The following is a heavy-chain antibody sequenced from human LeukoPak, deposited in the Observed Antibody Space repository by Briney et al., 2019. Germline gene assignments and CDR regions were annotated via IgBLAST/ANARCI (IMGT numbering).Heavy chain of an antibody. V-gene: IGHV3-30*04. J-gene: IGHJ4*02. Sequence: PGGSLRLSCAASGFTFSSYAMHWVRQAPGKGLEWVAVISYDGSNKYYADSVKGRFTISRDNSKNTLYLQMNSLRVEDTAVYYCAREKYSSGWYGDYWGQGTLVTVSS. D-gene: IGHD6-19*01. CDR3: AREKYSSGWYGDY. CDR2: ISYDGSNK. CDR1: GFTFSSYA.